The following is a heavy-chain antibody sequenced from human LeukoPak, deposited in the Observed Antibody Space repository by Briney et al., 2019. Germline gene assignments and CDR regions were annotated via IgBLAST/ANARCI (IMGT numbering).Heavy chain of an antibody. V-gene: IGHV3-23*01. CDR1: GFTFSSYA. CDR3: AKDNLPSYYYYGMDV. CDR2: ISGSGGST. Sequence: PGGSLRLSCAASGFTFSSYAMSWVRQAPGKGLEWVSAISGSGGSTYYADSVKGRFTISRGNSKNTLYLQMNSLRAEDTAVYYCAKDNLPSYYYYGMDVWGQGTTVTVSS. J-gene: IGHJ6*02.